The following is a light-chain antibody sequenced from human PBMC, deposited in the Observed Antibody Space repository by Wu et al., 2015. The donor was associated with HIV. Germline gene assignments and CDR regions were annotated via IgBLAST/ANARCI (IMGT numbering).Light chain of an antibody. CDR3: QQYYSNPQYS. Sequence: DIQMTQSPSSLSASVGDRVTIACRASQGISDSLAWYQQKPGKAPKLLFYAAFRLESGVPSRFSGSGSGTDYTLTISSLQPEDSATYYCQQYYSNPQYSFGQGTKVGDQT. J-gene: IGKJ2*03. CDR1: QGISDS. V-gene: IGKV1-NL1*01. CDR2: AAF.